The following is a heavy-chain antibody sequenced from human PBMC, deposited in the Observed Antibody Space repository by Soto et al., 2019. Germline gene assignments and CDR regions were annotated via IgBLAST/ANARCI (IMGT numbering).Heavy chain of an antibody. CDR1: GFSFSTYG. J-gene: IGHJ4*02. Sequence: EVQLLESGGGLVQPGGSLRLSCAVSGFSFSTYGVTWVRQAPGKGLEWVSGVSGGSGTTHYADSVKGRFTITGDTSKNTVYLQMNSLRVEDTAVYYCAKWYGYGDHWGQGTLVTVSS. CDR3: AKWYGYGDH. V-gene: IGHV3-23*01. D-gene: IGHD5-12*01. CDR2: VSGGSGTT.